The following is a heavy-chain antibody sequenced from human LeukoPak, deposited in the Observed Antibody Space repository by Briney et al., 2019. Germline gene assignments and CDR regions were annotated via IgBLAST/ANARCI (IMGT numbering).Heavy chain of an antibody. Sequence: SETLSLTCAVYGVSFSGYHWSWIRQPPGKGLEWIGEINHSGSTNYNPSLKSRVTISVDTSKNQFSLNLSSVIAADTAVYYCARVLAEVGYCSGGSCDENDYWGQGTLVTVSS. V-gene: IGHV4-34*01. D-gene: IGHD2-15*01. CDR2: INHSGST. J-gene: IGHJ4*02. CDR1: GVSFSGYH. CDR3: ARVLAEVGYCSGGSCDENDY.